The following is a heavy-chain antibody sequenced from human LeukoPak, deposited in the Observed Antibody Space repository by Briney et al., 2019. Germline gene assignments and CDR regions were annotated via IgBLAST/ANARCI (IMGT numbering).Heavy chain of an antibody. D-gene: IGHD1-14*01. CDR1: GGSFSGYY. Sequence: SETLSLTCAVYGGSFSGYYWSWIRQPPGKGLEWIGEINHSGSTNYNPSLKSRVTISVDTSKNQFPLKLSSVTAADTAVYYCARGTRPPGARSYFDYWGQGTLVTVSS. CDR3: ARGTRPPGARSYFDY. J-gene: IGHJ4*02. V-gene: IGHV4-34*01. CDR2: INHSGST.